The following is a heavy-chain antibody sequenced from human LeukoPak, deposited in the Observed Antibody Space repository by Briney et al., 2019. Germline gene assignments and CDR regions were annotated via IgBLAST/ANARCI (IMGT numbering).Heavy chain of an antibody. Sequence: ASETLSLTCSVSDDSVTMYYWTWIRQPPGKGLEWIGYVDHTGSTNFNPSLNGRVSISRDTSKNLFSLRLRSVTAADTAVYFCARGRVSSSTWYSTYYYYFYMDVWGKGTTVTVSS. CDR3: ARGRVSSSTWYSTYYYYFYMDV. CDR1: DDSVTMYY. V-gene: IGHV4-59*02. CDR2: VDHTGST. J-gene: IGHJ6*03. D-gene: IGHD4-11*01.